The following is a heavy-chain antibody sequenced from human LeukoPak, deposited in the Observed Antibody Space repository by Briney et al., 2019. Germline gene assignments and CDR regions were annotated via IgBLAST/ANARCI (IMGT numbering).Heavy chain of an antibody. CDR2: IYYSGST. D-gene: IGHD1-26*01. J-gene: IGHJ5*02. CDR3: ARVAGDWVNWFDP. Sequence: SETLSLTCTVSGGSISGYYWSWIRQPPGKGLEWIGYIYYSGSTNYNPSLKSRVTISVDTSKNQFSLKLSSVTAADTAVYYCARVAGDWVNWFDPWGQGTLVTVSS. V-gene: IGHV4-59*01. CDR1: GGSISGYY.